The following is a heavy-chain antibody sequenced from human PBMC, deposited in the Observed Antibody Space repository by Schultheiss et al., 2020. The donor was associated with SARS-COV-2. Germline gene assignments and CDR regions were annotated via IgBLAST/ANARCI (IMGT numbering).Heavy chain of an antibody. J-gene: IGHJ4*02. CDR1: GGSISSSSYY. Sequence: SETLSLTCTVSGGSISSSSYYWGWIRQPPGKGLEWIGEINHSGSTNYNPSLKSRVTISVDTSKNQFSLKLSSVTAADTAVYYCARGVYGDYSRSDYWGQGTLVTVSS. V-gene: IGHV4-39*07. D-gene: IGHD4-17*01. CDR3: ARGVYGDYSRSDY. CDR2: INHSGST.